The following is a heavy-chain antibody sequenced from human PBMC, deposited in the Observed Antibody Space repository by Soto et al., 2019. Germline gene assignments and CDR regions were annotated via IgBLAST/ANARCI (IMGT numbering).Heavy chain of an antibody. CDR1: GFSLSSGGFY. J-gene: IGHJ5*02. D-gene: IGHD1-1*01. CDR2: MYFSGTT. Sequence: SETLSLTCSVSGFSLSSGGFYWSWIRQTPGKGLEWIGYMYFSGTTYYNPSLRSRLSIPVDTSKNQFSLKLTSVTAADTALYFCARERQLAPGPPRNFLDLWGRGIQVTVSS. V-gene: IGHV4-31*03. CDR3: ARERQLAPGPPRNFLDL.